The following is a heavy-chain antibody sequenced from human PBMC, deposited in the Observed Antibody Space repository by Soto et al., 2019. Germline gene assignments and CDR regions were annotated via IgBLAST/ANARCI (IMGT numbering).Heavy chain of an antibody. Sequence: EVQLLESGGGLVQPGGSLRLSCAASGFTFSNYAMSWVRQAPGKGLEWVSAISGSGGSTYYADSVKGRFTISRDNSKNTLYLQMNSLRAENTAAYHCAKGDHSGSYYISWGQGTLVTVSS. J-gene: IGHJ5*02. CDR3: AKGDHSGSYYIS. CDR1: GFTFSNYA. D-gene: IGHD1-26*01. CDR2: ISGSGGST. V-gene: IGHV3-23*01.